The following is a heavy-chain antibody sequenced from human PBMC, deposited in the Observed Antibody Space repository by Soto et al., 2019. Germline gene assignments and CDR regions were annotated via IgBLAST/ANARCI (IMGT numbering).Heavy chain of an antibody. D-gene: IGHD3-16*01. J-gene: IGHJ6*03. CDR3: ARDMEGGSTHFLKYYYYYYMDV. V-gene: IGHV3-48*01. Sequence: HPGGSLRLSCAASGFTFSSYSMNWVRQAPGKGLEWVSYISSSSSTIYYADSVKGRFTISRDNAKNSLYLQMNSLRAEDTAVYYCARDMEGGSTHFLKYYYYYYMDVWGKGTTVTVSS. CDR2: ISSSSSTI. CDR1: GFTFSSYS.